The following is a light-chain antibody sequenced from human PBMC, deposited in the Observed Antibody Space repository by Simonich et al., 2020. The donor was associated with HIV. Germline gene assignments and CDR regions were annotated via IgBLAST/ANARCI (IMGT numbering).Light chain of an antibody. Sequence: SYELTQPSSVSVSPGQTARITCSGDVLAKKYVRWFQQKPGQAPVLVIYKDSERPSGVPERFSGSSSGTTVTLTISGAQDEDEADYYCYSAADNNLGVFGGGTKLTVL. J-gene: IGLJ3*02. V-gene: IGLV3-27*01. CDR1: VLAKKY. CDR2: KDS. CDR3: YSAADNNLGV.